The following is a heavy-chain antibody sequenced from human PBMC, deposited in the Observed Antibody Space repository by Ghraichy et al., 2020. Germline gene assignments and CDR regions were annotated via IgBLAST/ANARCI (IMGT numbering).Heavy chain of an antibody. CDR1: GGSISSSNYY. CDR2: MHHSGST. V-gene: IGHV4-39*01. Sequence: SETLSLTCTVSGGSISSSNYYWGWIRQPPGKGLEWVGSMHHSGSTYYNPSLNSRHSMSAETSRNQFTLKLSPVTAADSAIYYCSGSFAVIRWFHLWGRGTLVTVSP. J-gene: IGHJ2*01. CDR3: SGSFAVIRWFHL. D-gene: IGHD4-23*01.